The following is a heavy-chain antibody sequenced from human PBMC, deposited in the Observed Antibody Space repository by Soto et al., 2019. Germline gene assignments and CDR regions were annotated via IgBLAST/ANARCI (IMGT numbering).Heavy chain of an antibody. CDR3: ARTYCSSTSCRHPDDAFDI. D-gene: IGHD2-2*01. CDR2: INAGNGNT. J-gene: IGHJ3*02. Sequence: ASLKVSCKASGYTFTSYAMHWVRQAPGQRLEWMGWINAGNGNTKYSQKFQGRVTITRDTSASTAYMELSSLRSEDTAVYYCARTYCSSTSCRHPDDAFDIWGQGTMVTVSS. CDR1: GYTFTSYA. V-gene: IGHV1-3*01.